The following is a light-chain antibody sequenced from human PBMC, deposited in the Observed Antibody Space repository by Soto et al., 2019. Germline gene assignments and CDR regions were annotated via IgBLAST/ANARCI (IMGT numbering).Light chain of an antibody. V-gene: IGKV3-20*01. CDR1: QSISSHY. CDR3: QQYDTSDTWT. CDR2: GAS. Sequence: EIVLTQSPGTLSLSPGEGATLSCTASQSISSHYLAWYQQKPGQAPRLLISGASTKATGIPDRFSGSGSGTDFTLTISRLEPGDFAVYYWQQYDTSDTWTFGAGTKVEIK. J-gene: IGKJ1*01.